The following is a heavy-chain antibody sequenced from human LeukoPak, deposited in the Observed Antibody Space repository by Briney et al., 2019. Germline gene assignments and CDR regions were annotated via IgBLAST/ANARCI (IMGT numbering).Heavy chain of an antibody. CDR2: ISGSGGST. J-gene: IGHJ4*02. V-gene: IGHV3-23*01. CDR1: GFTFSSYA. Sequence: PGGSLRLSCAASGFTFSSYAMSWVRQAPGKGLEWVSAISGSGGSTYYADSVKGRFTISRDNSKNTLYLQMNSLRAEDTAVYYCAKDRSPGLRVGAFDYWGQGTLVTVSS. CDR3: AKDRSPGLRVGAFDY. D-gene: IGHD1-26*01.